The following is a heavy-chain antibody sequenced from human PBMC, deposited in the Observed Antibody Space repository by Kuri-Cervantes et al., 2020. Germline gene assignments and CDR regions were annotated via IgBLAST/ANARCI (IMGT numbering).Heavy chain of an antibody. CDR3: ARGDGYNSDAFDY. V-gene: IGHV3-13*01. J-gene: IGHJ4*02. CDR2: VDDT. D-gene: IGHD5-24*01. Sequence: VDDTYFPGSVKGRLTISRENAKNSLYLHMNSLRAGDTAVYYCARGDGYNSDAFDYWGQGTLVTVSS.